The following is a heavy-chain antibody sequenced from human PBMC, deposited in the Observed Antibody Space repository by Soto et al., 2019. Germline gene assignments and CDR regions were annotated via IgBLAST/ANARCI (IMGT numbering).Heavy chain of an antibody. D-gene: IGHD2-21*02. CDR2: INSDGSST. CDR1: GFTFSSYW. Sequence: PGGSLRLSCAASGFTFSSYWMHWVRQAPGKGLVWVSRINSDGSSTSYADSVKGRFTISRDNAKNTLYLQMNSLRAGDTAVYYCARALKIVVVTQRAPYYGMDVWGQGTTVTVSS. V-gene: IGHV3-74*01. CDR3: ARALKIVVVTQRAPYYGMDV. J-gene: IGHJ6*02.